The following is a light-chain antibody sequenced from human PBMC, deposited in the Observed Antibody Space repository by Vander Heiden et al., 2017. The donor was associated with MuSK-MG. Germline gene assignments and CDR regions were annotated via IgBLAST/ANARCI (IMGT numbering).Light chain of an antibody. V-gene: IGKV1-33*01. J-gene: IGKJ3*01. CDR1: QDITKY. Sequence: DIQMTQSPSSLSASIGDRVTITCQSSQDITKYLNWYQHKPGKAPQLLIYDASILETGVPSRFTGSGSGTDFTLTITSLQSEDFATYYCQQFDTLPFTFGPGTKVDFK. CDR2: DAS. CDR3: QQFDTLPFT.